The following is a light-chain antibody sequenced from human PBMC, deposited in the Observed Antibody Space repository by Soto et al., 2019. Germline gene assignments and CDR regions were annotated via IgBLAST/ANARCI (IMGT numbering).Light chain of an antibody. CDR3: GTWDNSMSAYV. CDR2: ENN. J-gene: IGLJ1*01. Sequence: QSVLTQPPSVSAAPGQKVTISCSGSSSNIGNNYVSWYQQLPGTAPKLLIYENNKRPSGIPDRFSGSKSGTSATLGITGLQTGDDADYYCGTWDNSMSAYVFGTGTNVTDL. V-gene: IGLV1-51*02. CDR1: SSNIGNNY.